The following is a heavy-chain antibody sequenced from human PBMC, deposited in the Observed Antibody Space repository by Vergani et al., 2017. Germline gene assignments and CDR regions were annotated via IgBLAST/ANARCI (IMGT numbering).Heavy chain of an antibody. V-gene: IGHV4-39*07. D-gene: IGHD3-9*01. J-gene: IGHJ5*02. CDR2: IYYSGST. CDR1: GGSISSSSYY. CDR3: ARVGRLRYFDWSGGQKKNNWFDP. Sequence: QLQLQESGPGLVKPSETLSLTCTVSGGSISSSSYYWGWIRQPPGKGLEWVGSIYYSGSTYYNPSLKSRVTISVDTSKNQFSLKLSSVTAADTAVYYCARVGRLRYFDWSGGQKKNNWFDPWGQGTLVTVSS.